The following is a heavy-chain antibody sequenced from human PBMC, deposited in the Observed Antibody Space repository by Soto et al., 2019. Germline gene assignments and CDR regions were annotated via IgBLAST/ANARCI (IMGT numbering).Heavy chain of an antibody. J-gene: IGHJ3*02. CDR1: GDSMSSHY. CDR2: IYFTGST. V-gene: IGHV4-59*11. CDR3: ARVWGGAFDI. Sequence: SETLSLTCTVSGDSMSSHYWNWVRQTPGKGLEWIGCIYFTGSTIYNPSLESRVTMSVDTSKNQFSLKLSSVTAADTAVYYCARVWGGAFDIWGQGTMVTVSS. D-gene: IGHD3-10*01.